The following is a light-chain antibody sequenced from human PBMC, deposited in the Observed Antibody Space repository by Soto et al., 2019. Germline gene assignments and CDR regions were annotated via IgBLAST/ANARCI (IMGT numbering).Light chain of an antibody. J-gene: IGLJ1*01. V-gene: IGLV2-14*03. CDR3: CSFSGGPYV. CDR2: DVS. CDR1: SSDVGAYNY. Sequence: QSALTQPASVSASPGQSITISCTGTSSDVGAYNYVSWYQHHPGKAPKLMIYDVSNRPSGVSNRFSGSKSGNTDSLTISGLQAEDEAHYYCCSFSGGPYVFGTGTKVTVL.